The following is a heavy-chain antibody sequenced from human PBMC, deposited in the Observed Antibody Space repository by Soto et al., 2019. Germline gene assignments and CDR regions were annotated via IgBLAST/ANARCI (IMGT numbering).Heavy chain of an antibody. J-gene: IGHJ5*02. Sequence: QVQLVESGGGVVQPGTSLRLSCEASGFAFNKFGMHWVRQAPGKGLEWVAFISYDGSYQYYADSVQGRLTITRDNSMNTQKMQLNSLRREDTAVYYCAKGGEVGGVLGDPWGQGTLVTVSS. V-gene: IGHV3-30*18. CDR1: GFAFNKFG. D-gene: IGHD1-26*01. CDR2: ISYDGSYQ. CDR3: AKGGEVGGVLGDP.